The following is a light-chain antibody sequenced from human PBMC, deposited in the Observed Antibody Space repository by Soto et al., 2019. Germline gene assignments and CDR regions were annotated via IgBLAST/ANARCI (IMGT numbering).Light chain of an antibody. V-gene: IGKV3-20*01. CDR3: QQYDLTPRT. CDR2: DIS. Sequence: EIVLTQSPGTLSLSPGERATLSCRASQSINGNYFAWYQQKPGQAPRLLIYDISIRAAGIPDRFSGSGSGTDFTLTVSRLEPEDSAVYYCQQYDLTPRTFGQGTKVDIK. J-gene: IGKJ1*01. CDR1: QSINGNY.